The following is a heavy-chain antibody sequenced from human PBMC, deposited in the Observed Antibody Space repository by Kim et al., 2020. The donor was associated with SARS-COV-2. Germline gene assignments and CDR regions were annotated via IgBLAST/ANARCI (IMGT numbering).Heavy chain of an antibody. J-gene: IGHJ4*02. CDR3: TTDFGVVEN. D-gene: IGHD3-3*01. V-gene: IGHV3-15*01. Sequence: GTTDYAAPVKGRFTISRDDSKNTLYLQMNSLKTEDTAVYYCTTDFGVVENWGQGTLVTVSS. CDR2: GTT.